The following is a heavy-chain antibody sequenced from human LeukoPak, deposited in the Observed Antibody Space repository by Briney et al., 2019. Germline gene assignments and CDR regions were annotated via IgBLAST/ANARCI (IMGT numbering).Heavy chain of an antibody. CDR3: ARGWLARVFDD. V-gene: IGHV6-1*01. CDR2: TYFGSKWIS. J-gene: IGHJ4*02. D-gene: IGHD6-19*01. CDR1: GDRVSSTSAA. Sequence: QTLSLTCAISGDRVSSTSAAWNCIRQSPSRGLEWLRRTYFGSKWISEYAVSLKSRITISADTSKSKLSLQVNSVTPEDTAVYYCARGWLARVFDDWGEASLVTVSS.